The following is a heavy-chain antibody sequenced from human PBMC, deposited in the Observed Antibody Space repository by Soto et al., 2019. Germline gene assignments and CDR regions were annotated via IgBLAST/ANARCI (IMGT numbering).Heavy chain of an antibody. CDR1: GCSISIYY. V-gene: IGHV4-59*08. Sequence: SETLSLTCTVSGCSISIYYWSWIRQPPGKGLEWIGYIYYSGSTNYNPSLKSRVTISVDTSKNQFSLKLSSVTAADTAVYYCASSYGDYLGDGGEYFQHWGQGTLVTVSS. CDR2: IYYSGST. CDR3: ASSYGDYLGDGGEYFQH. D-gene: IGHD4-17*01. J-gene: IGHJ1*01.